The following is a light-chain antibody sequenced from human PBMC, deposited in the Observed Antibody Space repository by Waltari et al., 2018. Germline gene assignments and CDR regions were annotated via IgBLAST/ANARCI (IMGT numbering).Light chain of an antibody. CDR1: PSVSRA. CDR2: GAS. V-gene: IGKV3-20*01. Sequence: EIVLTQSPGTLSLSLGERATVSCRASPSVSRALSWYQQNPAQAPGLLLYGASTRANGIPDRFSGSGSGTDVSLTISRLEPDDFAVYYCQHYLKVPVTFGQGTTVAI. J-gene: IGKJ1*01. CDR3: QHYLKVPVT.